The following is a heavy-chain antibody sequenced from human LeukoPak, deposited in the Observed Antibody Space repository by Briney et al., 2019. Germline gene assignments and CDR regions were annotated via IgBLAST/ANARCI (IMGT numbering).Heavy chain of an antibody. Sequence: ASVKVSCKASGYTFTSYGISWVRQAPGQGLEWMGWISAYNGNTNYAQKFQGWVTMTRDTSISTAYMELSRLRSDDTAVYYCARVYGSGWYGSFDYWGQGTLVTVSS. CDR3: ARVYGSGWYGSFDY. V-gene: IGHV1-18*01. J-gene: IGHJ4*02. CDR2: ISAYNGNT. D-gene: IGHD6-19*01. CDR1: GYTFTSYG.